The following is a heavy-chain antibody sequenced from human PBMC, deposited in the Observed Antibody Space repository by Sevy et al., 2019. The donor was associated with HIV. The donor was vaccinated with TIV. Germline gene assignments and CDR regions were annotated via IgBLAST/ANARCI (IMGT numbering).Heavy chain of an antibody. CDR3: ARDRSTTWINYFFDF. V-gene: IGHV3-30*01. J-gene: IGHJ4*02. D-gene: IGHD2-2*01. CDR2: VSYDGSKK. Sequence: GGSLRLSCAASGFTFSNYAIHWVRQAPGKGLEWVAVVSYDGSKKYYADSVKGRFTISRDTSKNTLYLQMNSLRVEDTAVYYCARDRSTTWINYFFDFWGQGTLVTVSS. CDR1: GFTFSNYA.